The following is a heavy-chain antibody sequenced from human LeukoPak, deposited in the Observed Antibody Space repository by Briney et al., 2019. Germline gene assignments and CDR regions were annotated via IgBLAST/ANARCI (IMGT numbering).Heavy chain of an antibody. V-gene: IGHV3-30*04. Sequence: GRSLRLSCAASGFTFSSYAMHWVRQAPGKGLEWVAVISYDGSNKYYGDSVKGRFIISRDNSKNTVYLQMNSLRTEDTAVYYCARGTVARNDAFDIWGQGTMVTVSS. D-gene: IGHD4-17*01. CDR1: GFTFSSYA. J-gene: IGHJ3*02. CDR2: ISYDGSNK. CDR3: ARGTVARNDAFDI.